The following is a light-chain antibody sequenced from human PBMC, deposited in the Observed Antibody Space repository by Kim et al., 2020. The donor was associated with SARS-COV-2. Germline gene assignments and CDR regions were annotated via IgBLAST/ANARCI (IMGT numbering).Light chain of an antibody. V-gene: IGLV3-1*01. CDR3: QAWDSSTEVV. J-gene: IGLJ2*01. CDR1: KLGDKY. Sequence: VSPGQTASITCSGDKLGDKYACWYQQKPGQSPVLVIYQESKRPSGIPERFSGSNSGNTATLTISGTQAMDEADYYCQAWDSSTEVVFGGGTQLTVL. CDR2: QES.